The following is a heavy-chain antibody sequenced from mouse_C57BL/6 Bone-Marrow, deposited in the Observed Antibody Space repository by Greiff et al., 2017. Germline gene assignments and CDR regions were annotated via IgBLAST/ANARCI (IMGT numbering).Heavy chain of an antibody. V-gene: IGHV1-26*01. CDR1: GYTFTDYF. CDR3: ARDCYGSSYVDY. J-gene: IGHJ2*01. Sequence: VQLQQSGPELVKPGPSVKISCKVSGYTFTDYFLNWVKQSHGKSLEGIGDINPNNGGTSYNQKFKGKATLTVDKSSSTAYMELRSLTSEDSAVYYWARDCYGSSYVDYWGQGTTLTVAS. D-gene: IGHD1-1*01. CDR2: INPNNGGT.